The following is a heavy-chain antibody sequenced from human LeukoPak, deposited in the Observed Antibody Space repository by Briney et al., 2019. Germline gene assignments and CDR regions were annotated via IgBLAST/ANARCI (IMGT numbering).Heavy chain of an antibody. CDR3: AKDIYGEYGGIDN. V-gene: IGHV3-23*01. J-gene: IGHJ4*02. Sequence: GGSLRLSCAASGFTFSTYAMSWVRQAPGKWLEWVSTIINSGGTYYADSVKGRFTISRDNSKNTLYLQMNSLRAEDTAVYYCAKDIYGEYGGIDNWGQGTLVTVSS. CDR1: GFTFSTYA. D-gene: IGHD4-17*01. CDR2: IINSGGT.